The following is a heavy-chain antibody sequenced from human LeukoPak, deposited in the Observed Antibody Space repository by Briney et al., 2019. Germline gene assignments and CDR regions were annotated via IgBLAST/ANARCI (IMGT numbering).Heavy chain of an antibody. Sequence: TGGSLRLSCAASGFTFSSYAMSWVRQAPGKGLEWVSAISGSGGSTYYADSVKGRFTISRDNSKNTVSLQMSSLRGEDTAVYYCAKDVRAGGGGMDVWGQGTPVTVSS. D-gene: IGHD3-10*02. V-gene: IGHV3-23*01. CDR1: GFTFSSYA. CDR2: ISGSGGST. CDR3: AKDVRAGGGGMDV. J-gene: IGHJ6*02.